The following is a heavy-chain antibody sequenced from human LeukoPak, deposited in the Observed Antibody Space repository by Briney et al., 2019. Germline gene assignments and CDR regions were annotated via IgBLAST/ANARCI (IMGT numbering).Heavy chain of an antibody. J-gene: IGHJ4*02. CDR2: ISSRTNTI. CDR1: GFTFSGYT. CDR3: ARDLLPYSGSTGGY. V-gene: IGHV3-48*01. D-gene: IGHD1-26*01. Sequence: GGSLRLSCAASGFTFSGYTMNWVRQDPGKGLEWVSYISSRTNTIYYADSVKGRFTISRDDAKNSLYLQMNSLRAEDTAVYCCARDLLPYSGSTGGYWGQGTLVTVSS.